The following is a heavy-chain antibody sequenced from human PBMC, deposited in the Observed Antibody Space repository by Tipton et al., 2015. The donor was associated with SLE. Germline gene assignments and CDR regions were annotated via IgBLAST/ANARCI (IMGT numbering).Heavy chain of an antibody. Sequence: TLSLTCAVSGYSISSGYYWGWFRQPPGKGLEWVGSLSHSGVTAYNPSLRSRVTILADRSKNHFSLKLTSVTAADTAIYYCARDLGHGGDSDYWGQGTLVTVSS. CDR2: LSHSGVT. V-gene: IGHV4-38-2*02. CDR1: GYSISSGYY. CDR3: ARDLGHGGDSDY. J-gene: IGHJ4*02. D-gene: IGHD3/OR15-3a*01.